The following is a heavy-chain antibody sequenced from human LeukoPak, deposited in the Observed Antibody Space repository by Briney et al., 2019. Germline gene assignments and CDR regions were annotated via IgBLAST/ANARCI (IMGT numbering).Heavy chain of an antibody. V-gene: IGHV7-4-1*02. D-gene: IGHD1-26*01. CDR1: GYTFTHYA. J-gene: IGHJ4*02. CDR3: ARHGWELLQDY. Sequence: GASVKLSCKASGYTFTHYAINWVRQAPGQGLEWMGWINTNTGNPTYAQGFTGRFVFSLDTSVSTAYLQISSLKAEDTAVYYCARHGWELLQDYWGQGTLVTVSS. CDR2: INTNTGNP.